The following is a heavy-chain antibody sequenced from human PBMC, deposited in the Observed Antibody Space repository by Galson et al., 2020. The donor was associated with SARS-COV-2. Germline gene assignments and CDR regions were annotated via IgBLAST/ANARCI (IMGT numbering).Heavy chain of an antibody. CDR2: IQYSGSA. V-gene: IGHV4-61*08. J-gene: IGHJ4*02. CDR1: GDFVSSGGFH. D-gene: IGHD3-16*01. CDR3: ASYIEGAGGKSF. Sequence: ASETLSLTCSVSGDFVSSGGFHWNWIRQPPGKGLEWIGQIQYSGSARYNPSLQNRVSLSLDTSKNQFTLRLSSVTAADTAVYFCASYIEGAGGKSFWGQGTLVTVSS.